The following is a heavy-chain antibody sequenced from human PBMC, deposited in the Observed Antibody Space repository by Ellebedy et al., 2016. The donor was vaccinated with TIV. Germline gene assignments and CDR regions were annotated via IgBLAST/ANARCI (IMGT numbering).Heavy chain of an antibody. CDR1: GFSFSSLK. J-gene: IGHJ6*02. CDR2: IGSSSDDI. V-gene: IGHV3-21*06. D-gene: IGHD3-16*01. CDR3: ARDGLMSVVPGTLAPGHYDHFFAMDV. Sequence: GESLKISCAASGFSFSSLKMNWVRQAPGKGVEWVSSIGSSSDDIYYADSVKGRFTISRDNAKNSTYLQMTGLRAEDTAVYFCARDGLMSVVPGTLAPGHYDHFFAMDVWGQGTTVTVSS.